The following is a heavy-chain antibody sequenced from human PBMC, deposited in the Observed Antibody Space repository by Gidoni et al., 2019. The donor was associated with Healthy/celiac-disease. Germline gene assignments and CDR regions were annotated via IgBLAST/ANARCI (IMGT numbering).Heavy chain of an antibody. CDR1: GFTFSSYA. CDR3: ANDPGTATVVSLYGPS. D-gene: IGHD1-1*01. Sequence: EVQLLESGGGLVQPGGSLSPSCADTGFTFSSYAMSWVRQDTGKGLEWVSAISGSGGSTYYSDSVKGRFTISRDNSKNTLYLQMNSLRAEDTAVYYCANDPGTATVVSLYGPSGGQGTLVTVSS. CDR2: ISGSGGST. V-gene: IGHV3-23*01. J-gene: IGHJ4*02.